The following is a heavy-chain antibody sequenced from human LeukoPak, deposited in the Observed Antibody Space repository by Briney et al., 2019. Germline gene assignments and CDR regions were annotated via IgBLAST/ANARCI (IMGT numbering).Heavy chain of an antibody. CDR1: GYNFTSYW. D-gene: IGHD4-17*01. CDR2: IYPGDSET. V-gene: IGHV5-51*01. CDR3: ARGLRYFYYYGVDV. Sequence: GESLKISCKGSGYNFTSYWIGWVRQVPGKGLEWMGIIYPGDSETRYSPSFRGQVTISADKSISTAYLAWSSLQASDSAMYFCARGLRYFYYYGVDVWGQGTTVTVSS. J-gene: IGHJ6*02.